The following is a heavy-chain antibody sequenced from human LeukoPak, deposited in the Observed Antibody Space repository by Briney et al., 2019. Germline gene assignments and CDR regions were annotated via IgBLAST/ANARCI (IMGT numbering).Heavy chain of an antibody. CDR3: ARTHGYDIFSY. V-gene: IGHV4-4*07. D-gene: IGHD3-9*01. CDR2: VYTSGST. J-gene: IGHJ4*02. CDR1: GGSITGYY. Sequence: SETLSLTCSVSGGSITGYYWSWIRQPPGKGLEWIGRVYTSGSTNYNPSLKSRVTMSLDTSKNQFSLRLTSVTAADTAVYYCARTHGYDIFSYWGQGTLVTVSS.